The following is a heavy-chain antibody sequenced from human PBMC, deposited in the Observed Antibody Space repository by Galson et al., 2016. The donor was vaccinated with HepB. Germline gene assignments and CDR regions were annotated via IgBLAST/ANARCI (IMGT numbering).Heavy chain of an antibody. D-gene: IGHD1-26*01. Sequence: SLRLSCAASGFTASNNYMRWVRQAPGKGLEWLSVISGSGGGTKHADSVKGRYTISRDNSKNTLYLQMNSLRAEDTAIYYCAKVLAHGRGDFWGQGTLVTVSS. CDR2: ISGSGGGT. J-gene: IGHJ4*02. CDR3: AKVLAHGRGDF. CDR1: GFTASNNY. V-gene: IGHV3-23*01.